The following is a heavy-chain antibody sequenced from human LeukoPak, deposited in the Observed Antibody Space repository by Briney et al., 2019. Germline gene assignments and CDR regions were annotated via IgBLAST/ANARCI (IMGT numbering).Heavy chain of an antibody. J-gene: IGHJ3*02. CDR2: IYHSGST. D-gene: IGHD3-22*01. CDR1: GYSISSGYY. V-gene: IGHV4-38-2*02. Sequence: PSETLSLTCTVSGYSISSGYYWGWIRQPPGKGLEWIGSIYHSGSTYYNPSLKSRVTISVDTSKNQFSLKLSSVTAADTAVYYCARVGYYYDRAFDIWGQGTMVTVSS. CDR3: ARVGYYYDRAFDI.